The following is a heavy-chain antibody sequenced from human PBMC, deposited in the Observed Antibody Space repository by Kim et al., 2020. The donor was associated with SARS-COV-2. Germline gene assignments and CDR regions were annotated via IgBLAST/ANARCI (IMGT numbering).Heavy chain of an antibody. CDR2: ISSSGSTI. CDR1: GFTFSSYE. Sequence: GGSLRLSCAASGFTFSSYEMNWVRQAPGKGLEWVSYISSSGSTIYYADSVKGRFTISRDNAKNSLYLQMNSLRAEDTAVYYCASSRYFDWLLYPGGGMDVWGQGTTVTVSS. CDR3: ASSRYFDWLLYPGGGMDV. V-gene: IGHV3-48*03. J-gene: IGHJ6*02. D-gene: IGHD3-9*01.